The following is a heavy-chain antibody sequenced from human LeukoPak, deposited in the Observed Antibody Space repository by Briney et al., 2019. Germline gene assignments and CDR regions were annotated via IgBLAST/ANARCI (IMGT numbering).Heavy chain of an antibody. V-gene: IGHV4-38-2*02. D-gene: IGHD4-17*01. CDR1: GYSISSGYY. J-gene: IGHJ5*02. CDR3: ARVGDYGDYVNWFDP. CDR2: GYHIGST. Sequence: SETLSLTCTVSGYSISSGYYWGWIRQPPGKGLEWIGSGYHIGSTYSNPSLRSRVTILIDIFKNQFSLKMSSVTAADTAIYYCARVGDYGDYVNWFDPWGPGTLVTVSS.